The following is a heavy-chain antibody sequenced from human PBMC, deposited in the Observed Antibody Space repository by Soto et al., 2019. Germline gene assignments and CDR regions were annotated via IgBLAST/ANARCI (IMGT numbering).Heavy chain of an antibody. CDR3: VPPTTRYAFFI. Sequence: PGGSLRLSCTASGLTFSISWMTWVRQAPGEGLEWVSNINPAGNVQHYADSVKERFTISRDNAKNSLFLQMSGLRVEDTAVYYLVPPTTRYAFFICGQ. V-gene: IGHV3-7*01. CDR2: INPAGNVQ. D-gene: IGHD2-2*01. J-gene: IGHJ6*01. CDR1: GLTFSISW.